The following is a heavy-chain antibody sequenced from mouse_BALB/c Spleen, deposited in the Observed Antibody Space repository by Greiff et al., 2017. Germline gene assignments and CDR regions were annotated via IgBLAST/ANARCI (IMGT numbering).Heavy chain of an antibody. CDR3: ARSEYDGFAY. V-gene: IGHV1-63*02. Sequence: QVQLKESGAELVRPGTSVKISCKASGYTFTNYWLGWVKQRPGHGLEWIGDIYPGGGYTNYNEKFKGKATLTADTSSSTAYMQLSSLTSEDSAVYFCARSEYDGFAYWGQGTLVTVSA. D-gene: IGHD2-3*01. CDR2: IYPGGGYT. CDR1: GYTFTNYW. J-gene: IGHJ3*01.